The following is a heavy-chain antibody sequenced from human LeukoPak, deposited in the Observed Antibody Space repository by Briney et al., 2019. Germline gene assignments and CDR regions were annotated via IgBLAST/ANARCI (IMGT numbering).Heavy chain of an antibody. V-gene: IGHV3-30*03. D-gene: IGHD2-15*01. Sequence: GDSVRLLCGVWGFIFRIYGKLWAREARGRAWVEVADKSYEWNNKQYADSVKGRFTISRDNSKNTLYLQMNSLRAEDTAVYYCARGTYCSGGSCYHYYYYGMDVWGQGTTVTVSS. CDR2: KSYEWNNK. J-gene: IGHJ6*02. CDR3: ARGTYCSGGSCYHYYYYGMDV. CDR1: GFIFRIYG.